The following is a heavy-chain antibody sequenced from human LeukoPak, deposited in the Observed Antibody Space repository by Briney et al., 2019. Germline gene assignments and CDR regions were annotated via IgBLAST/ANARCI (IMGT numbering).Heavy chain of an antibody. CDR2: MFYSGGT. CDR1: CGSISAYE. V-gene: IGHV4-59*08. Sequence: AETLSLTCQVSCGSISAYEWSWNRQPPGKGLECVVYMFYSGGTNYNPSLRSRLALSVDTSKNQFSLRLRYVPAADTAVYYCAILVVPAASAVGYYLYWGQGILATVSS. D-gene: IGHD2-2*01. CDR3: AILVVPAASAVGYYLY. J-gene: IGHJ4*02.